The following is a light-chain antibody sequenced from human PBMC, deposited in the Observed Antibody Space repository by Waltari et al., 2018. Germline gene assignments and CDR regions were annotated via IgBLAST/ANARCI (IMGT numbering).Light chain of an antibody. V-gene: IGKV4-1*01. CDR1: QSVSVSSNNKAY. CDR2: WTS. J-gene: IGKJ3*01. CDR3: QQYYSTPRT. Sequence: DVVLTQSPVSLAVSLDESATITCNSSQSVSVSSNNKAYLAWYQQKPRQPPKLLIYWTSTRESGVPDRFSGSGSGTDFTLTISSLQAEDVAVYYCQQYYSTPRTFGPGTKVDIK.